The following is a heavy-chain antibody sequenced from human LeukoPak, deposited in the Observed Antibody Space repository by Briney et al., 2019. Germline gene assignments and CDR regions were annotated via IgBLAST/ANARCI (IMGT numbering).Heavy chain of an antibody. CDR3: ARDYYDSRGEAFDI. J-gene: IGHJ3*02. CDR2: IYYSGTT. D-gene: IGHD3-22*01. V-gene: IGHV4-59*11. Sequence: PSETLSLTCTVSGSSIGSHYWSWIRQPPGKGLEWIGYIYYSGTTNYNPSLKSRVTISVDTSKNHFSLKLSSVTAADTAVYYCARDYYDSRGEAFDIWGLGTMVTVSS. CDR1: GSSIGSHY.